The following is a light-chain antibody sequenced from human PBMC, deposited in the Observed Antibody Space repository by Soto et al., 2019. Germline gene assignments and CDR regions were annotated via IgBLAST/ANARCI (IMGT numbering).Light chain of an antibody. CDR3: QQYGTSPYT. CDR2: GAS. CDR1: QSVSSNY. J-gene: IGKJ2*01. Sequence: EIVLTQSPGTLSLSQGERATLSCRASQSVSSNYLAWYQQKPGQAPRLLIYGASSRATGIPDRFRGSGSGADFTLTISRLEPEDFAVYYCQQYGTSPYTFGQGTKVDIK. V-gene: IGKV3-20*01.